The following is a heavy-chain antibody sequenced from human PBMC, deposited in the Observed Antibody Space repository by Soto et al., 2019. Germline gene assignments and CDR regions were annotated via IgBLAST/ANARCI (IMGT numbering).Heavy chain of an antibody. V-gene: IGHV3-53*01. J-gene: IGHJ5*02. CDR2: IYSGGST. CDR3: ARVYGSGSYLNWFGP. CDR1: GFTVSSNY. D-gene: IGHD3-10*01. Sequence: GALLPSCAASGFTVSSNYMSWVRQAPGKGLEWVSVIYSGGSTYYADSVKGRFTISRDNSKNTLYLQMNSLRAEDTAMYYCARVYGSGSYLNWFGPWGQGTLVTVYS.